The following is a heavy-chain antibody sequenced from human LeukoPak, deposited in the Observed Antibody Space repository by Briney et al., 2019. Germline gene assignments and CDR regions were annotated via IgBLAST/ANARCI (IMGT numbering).Heavy chain of an antibody. Sequence: ASVKDSCKASGYTFTSYGISWVRQAPGQGLEWMGWISAYNGNTNYAQKLQGRVTMTTDTSTSTAYMELRSLRSDDTAVYYCAREIVDSSGYYPGDPWGQGTLVTVSS. CDR2: ISAYNGNT. J-gene: IGHJ5*02. V-gene: IGHV1-18*01. D-gene: IGHD3-22*01. CDR1: GYTFTSYG. CDR3: AREIVDSSGYYPGDP.